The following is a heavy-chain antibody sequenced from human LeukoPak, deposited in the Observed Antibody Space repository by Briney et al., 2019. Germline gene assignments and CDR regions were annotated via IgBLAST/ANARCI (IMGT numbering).Heavy chain of an antibody. CDR1: GYTFTSYG. V-gene: IGHV1-18*01. D-gene: IGHD5-12*01. Sequence: ASVKVSCKASGYTFTSYGISWVRQAPGQGLEWMGWISAYNGNTNYAQKLQGRVTMTTDTSTSTAYMELRSLRSDDTAVYYCAREGEWSGYDYEDYFDYWSQGTLVTVSS. J-gene: IGHJ4*02. CDR3: AREGEWSGYDYEDYFDY. CDR2: ISAYNGNT.